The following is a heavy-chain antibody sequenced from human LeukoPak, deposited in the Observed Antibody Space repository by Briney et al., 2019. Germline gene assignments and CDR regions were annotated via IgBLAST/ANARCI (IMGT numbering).Heavy chain of an antibody. D-gene: IGHD1-1*01. J-gene: IGHJ6*03. CDR1: GFSPSDYG. CDR3: ARDIWNDGNYYMDV. CDR2: IWSGASAG. Sequence: GGSLRLSCTASGFSPSDYGMHWVRQAPGKGLEWVALIWSGASAGLYADSVKGRFTISRDGSRKTMYLQMDSLRAEDTAVYHCARDIWNDGNYYMDVWGKGTTVTVSS. V-gene: IGHV3-33*01.